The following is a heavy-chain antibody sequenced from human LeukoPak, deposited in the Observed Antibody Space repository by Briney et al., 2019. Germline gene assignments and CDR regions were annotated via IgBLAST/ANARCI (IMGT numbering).Heavy chain of an antibody. CDR3: ASVVVVPAPMYYFDS. CDR1: GFTFSRYG. D-gene: IGHD2-2*01. V-gene: IGHV3-30*02. Sequence: PGDSLRLSCAASGFTFSRYGMQWVRQAPGKGLEWVAFIRYDGSNKYYADSVKGRFTISRDNSKNTLYLQMNSLRAEDTAVYYCASVVVVPAPMYYFDSWGLGTLVTVSS. J-gene: IGHJ4*02. CDR2: IRYDGSNK.